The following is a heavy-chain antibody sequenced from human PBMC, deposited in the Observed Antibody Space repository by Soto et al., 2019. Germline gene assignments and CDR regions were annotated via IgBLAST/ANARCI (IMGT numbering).Heavy chain of an antibody. CDR1: GYTFTDYY. J-gene: IGHJ5*02. D-gene: IGHD3-16*01. CDR2: INPNVGGT. V-gene: IGHV1-2*02. Sequence: QVHLVQSGAEVKKPGASVYVSCKASGYTFTDYYVHWVRQAPGQGLEWMGWINPNVGGTNYARKFPGRINMTRKTSISTVYMQLTRLGPDDTARYYCARGGREVPRIPYDTWGQGTLVTVSS. CDR3: ARGGREVPRIPYDT.